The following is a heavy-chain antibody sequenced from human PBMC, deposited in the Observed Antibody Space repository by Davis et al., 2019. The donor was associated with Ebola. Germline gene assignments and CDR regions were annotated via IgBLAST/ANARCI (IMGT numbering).Heavy chain of an antibody. CDR2: IYYSGRT. CDR1: GGSISSGGYY. V-gene: IGHV4-31*03. D-gene: IGHD3-10*01. Sequence: SETLSLTCTVSGGSISSGGYYWSWIRQHPGKGLEWIGYIYYSGRTYYNPSLKSRVTISVDTSKNQFSLKLSSVTAADTAVYYCARSFIIPYFDYWGQGTLVTVSS. CDR3: ARSFIIPYFDY. J-gene: IGHJ4*02.